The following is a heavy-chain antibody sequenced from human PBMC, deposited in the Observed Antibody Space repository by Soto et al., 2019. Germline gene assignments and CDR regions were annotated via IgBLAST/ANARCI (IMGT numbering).Heavy chain of an antibody. Sequence: EVQLVESGGGLVKPGGSLRLSCAASGFTFSSYSMNWVRQAPGKGLEWVSSISSTSSYIYYADSLKGRFTISRDNAKNSLYLQMNSLRAEDTAVYYCASLYSSSSIDYWGQGTLVTVSS. V-gene: IGHV3-21*01. CDR2: ISSTSSYI. D-gene: IGHD6-6*01. CDR3: ASLYSSSSIDY. CDR1: GFTFSSYS. J-gene: IGHJ4*02.